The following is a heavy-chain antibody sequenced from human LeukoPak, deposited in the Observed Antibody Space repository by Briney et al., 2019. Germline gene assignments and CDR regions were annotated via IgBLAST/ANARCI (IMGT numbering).Heavy chain of an antibody. V-gene: IGHV4-59*08. J-gene: IGHJ5*02. D-gene: IGHD2-15*01. Sequence: SETLSLTCTVSGGSISSYYWSWIRQPPGKGLEWIGYIYYSGSTNYNPSLKSRVTISVDTSKNQFSLKLSSVTAADTAVYYCARGLASVAATFWFDPWGQGTLVTVSS. CDR2: IYYSGST. CDR1: GGSISSYY. CDR3: ARGLASVAATFWFDP.